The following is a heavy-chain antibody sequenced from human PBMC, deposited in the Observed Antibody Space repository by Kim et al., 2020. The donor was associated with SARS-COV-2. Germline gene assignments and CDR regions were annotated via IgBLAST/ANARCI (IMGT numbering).Heavy chain of an antibody. CDR2: IRGGGDRT. D-gene: IGHD6-19*01. CDR3: AKVTSGSSGWFEYFQH. V-gene: IGHV3-23*01. Sequence: GGSLRLSCAASGFTFNSYAMSWVRQAPGKGLEWVSGIRGGGDRTSYADSVKGRFTISRDNSKNTLYLQMDSPRAEDTAVYYCAKVTSGSSGWFEYFQHWGQGTLVTVSS. J-gene: IGHJ1*01. CDR1: GFTFNSYA.